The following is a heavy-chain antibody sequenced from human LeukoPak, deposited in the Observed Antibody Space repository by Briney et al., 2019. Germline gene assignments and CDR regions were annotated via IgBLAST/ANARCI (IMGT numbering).Heavy chain of an antibody. D-gene: IGHD2/OR15-2a*01. V-gene: IGHV3-74*01. CDR3: ARDLSPDAFDI. Sequence: GGSLRLSCAASGFTFSSYWMGWVRQAPGKGLVWVSRIKGDGSSTSYADSVKGRFTISRDNAKNTLYLQMSSLRAEDTAVYYCARDLSPDAFDIWGQGTMVTVSS. CDR2: IKGDGSST. J-gene: IGHJ3*02. CDR1: GFTFSSYW.